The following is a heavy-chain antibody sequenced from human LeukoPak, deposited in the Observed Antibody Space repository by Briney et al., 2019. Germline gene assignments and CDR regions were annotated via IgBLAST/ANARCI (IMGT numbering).Heavy chain of an antibody. V-gene: IGHV4-4*09. CDR1: GGSISSYY. D-gene: IGHD5-12*01. CDR3: ATFRGGYESDYFDY. J-gene: IGHJ4*02. Sequence: SETLSLTCTVSGGSISSYYWSWIRQPPGKGLEWIGYIYTSGSTNYNPSLKSRVTISVDTSKNQFSLKLSSVTAAGTAVYYCATFRGGYESDYFDYWGQGTLVTVSS. CDR2: IYTSGST.